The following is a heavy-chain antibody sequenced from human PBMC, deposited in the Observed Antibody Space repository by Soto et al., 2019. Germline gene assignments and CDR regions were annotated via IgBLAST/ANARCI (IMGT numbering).Heavy chain of an antibody. CDR1: GGTFSSYA. V-gene: IGHV1-69*13. Sequence: SVKVSCKASGGTFSSYAISWVRQAPGQGLEWMGGIIPIFGTANYAQKFQGRVTITADESTSTAYMELSSLRSEDTAVYYCARGSRATYYYDSSGYYSYYWGQGTLVTVSS. CDR3: ARGSRATYYYDSSGYYSYY. J-gene: IGHJ4*02. D-gene: IGHD3-22*01. CDR2: IIPIFGTA.